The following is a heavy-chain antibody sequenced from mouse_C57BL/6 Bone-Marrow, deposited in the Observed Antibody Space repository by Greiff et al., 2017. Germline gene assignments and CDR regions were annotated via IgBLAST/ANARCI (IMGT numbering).Heavy chain of an antibody. CDR2: IYPGSGNT. J-gene: IGHJ4*01. CDR1: GYTFTDYY. V-gene: IGHV1-76*01. Sequence: VQVVESGADLVRPGSSVNLSCKASGYTFTDYYINWVKQRPGQGLEWIARIYPGSGNTYYNEKFKGKATLTAEKSSSTAYMQLSSLTSEDSAVYFCAREDDYLYYYAMDYWGQGTSVTVSS. D-gene: IGHD2-4*01. CDR3: AREDDYLYYYAMDY.